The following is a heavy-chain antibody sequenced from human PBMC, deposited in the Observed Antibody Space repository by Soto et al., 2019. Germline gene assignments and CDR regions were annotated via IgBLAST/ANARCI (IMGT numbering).Heavy chain of an antibody. J-gene: IGHJ6*02. D-gene: IGHD2-2*02. CDR1: GGSFSGYY. V-gene: IGHV4-34*01. CDR3: ARVGGARYCSSTSCYRVYYYGMDV. CDR2: INHSGST. Sequence: SETLSLTCAVYGGSFSGYYCSWIRQPPGKGLEWIGEINHSGSTNYNPSLKSRVTISVDTSKNQFSLKLSSVTAADTAVYYCARVGGARYCSSTSCYRVYYYGMDVWGQGTTVTVSS.